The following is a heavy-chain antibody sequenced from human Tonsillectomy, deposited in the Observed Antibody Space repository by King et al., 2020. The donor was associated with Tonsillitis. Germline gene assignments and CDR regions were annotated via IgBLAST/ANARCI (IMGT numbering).Heavy chain of an antibody. D-gene: IGHD3-10*01. Sequence: QLVQSGAEVKKPGASVKVSCKASRYTFTDYYIHWVRQAPGQGLEWMGWINPNSGGTNYAQKFQGRVTMTRDTSISTAYTELGRLRSDDTAVYYCARDYYGSGSYISDYWGQGTLVTVSS. CDR3: ARDYYGSGSYISDY. V-gene: IGHV1-2*02. CDR2: INPNSGGT. CDR1: RYTFTDYY. J-gene: IGHJ4*02.